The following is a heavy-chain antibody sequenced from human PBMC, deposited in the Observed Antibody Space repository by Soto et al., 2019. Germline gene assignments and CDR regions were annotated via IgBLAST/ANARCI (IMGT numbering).Heavy chain of an antibody. CDR2: VSGAASHT. J-gene: IGHJ4*02. Sequence: GGSLRLSCAGSGFTPTTTPLSWVRQPPGKGLEWVATVSGAASHTYYVDSVRGRFFISRDNSKNTVTLQMNNLTVDDTAVYYCATSFRYFDNWGQGTRVTVSS. CDR3: ATSFRYFDN. CDR1: GFTPTTTP. V-gene: IGHV3-23*01. D-gene: IGHD3-9*01.